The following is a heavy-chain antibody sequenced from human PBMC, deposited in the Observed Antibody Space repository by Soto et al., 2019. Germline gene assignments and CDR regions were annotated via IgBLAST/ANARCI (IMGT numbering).Heavy chain of an antibody. CDR1: GFTFISYG. CDR3: AGGAAGAGTEWVDA. D-gene: IGHD6-13*01. J-gene: IGHJ5*02. V-gene: IGHV3-23*01. Sequence: EMQLLESGGGLVQPGGSLRLSCAASGFTFISYGMTWVRQAPGKGLEWVSGITTTGRNTYYAESVKGRFTISRDNSKNGVYLQKNSLRAEDTAVYYWAGGAAGAGTEWVDAWGQGTLV. CDR2: ITTTGRNT.